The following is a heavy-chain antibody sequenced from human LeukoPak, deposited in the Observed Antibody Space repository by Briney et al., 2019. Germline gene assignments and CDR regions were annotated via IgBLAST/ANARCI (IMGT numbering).Heavy chain of an antibody. Sequence: PSQTMSLTCIVSGGSISSGSYYWSWIRQPAGKGLEWIGHIYTSGSTNFNPSLKSRVTMSLDTSKNQFSPKLSSVTAADTAVYYCARDRSGYDWSYYYYYMDVWGKGTTVTVSS. J-gene: IGHJ6*03. CDR2: IYTSGST. CDR1: GGSISSGSYY. D-gene: IGHD5-12*01. CDR3: ARDRSGYDWSYYYYYMDV. V-gene: IGHV4-61*09.